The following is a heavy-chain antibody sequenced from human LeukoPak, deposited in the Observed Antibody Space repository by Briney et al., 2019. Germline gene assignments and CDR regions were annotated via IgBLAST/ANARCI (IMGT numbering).Heavy chain of an antibody. D-gene: IGHD5-12*01. CDR2: IYYSGNT. V-gene: IGHV4-39*01. Sequence: SETLSLTCTVSGASISGAGFYWGWIRQPPGEGLEWIGSIYYSGNTYYNPSLKSRVTISIDTSKNQFSLQLSSVTAADTAVYFCARLLIVASDDYFDYWGQGTLVTVSS. CDR3: ARLLIVASDDYFDY. CDR1: GASISGAGFY. J-gene: IGHJ4*02.